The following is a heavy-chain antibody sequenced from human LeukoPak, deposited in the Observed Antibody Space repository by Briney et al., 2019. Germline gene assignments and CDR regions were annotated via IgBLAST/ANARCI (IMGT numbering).Heavy chain of an antibody. D-gene: IGHD2-2*01. CDR3: ANYPNQVVFFS. Sequence: GGSLRLSCAASGFTFSSYAMSWVRQAPGKGLEWVSAISGSGGSTYYADSVKGRFTISRDNSKNTLYLQMNSLRAEDTAIYYCANYPNQVVFFSWGQGTLVTVSS. V-gene: IGHV3-23*01. J-gene: IGHJ5*02. CDR1: GFTFSSYA. CDR2: ISGSGGST.